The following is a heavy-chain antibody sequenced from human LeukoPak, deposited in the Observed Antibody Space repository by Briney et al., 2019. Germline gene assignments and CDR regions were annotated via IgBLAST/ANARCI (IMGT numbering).Heavy chain of an antibody. CDR3: ARGLRPYYYDSSGYYGVSY. CDR2: ISYDGRNK. V-gene: IGHV3-30*04. D-gene: IGHD3-22*01. Sequence: GRSLRLSCAASGFTFSSYAMHWVRQAPGKGLEWVAVISYDGRNKYYADSVKGRFTISRDNSKNTLYLQMNSLRAGDTAVYYCARGLRPYYYDSSGYYGVSYWGQGTLVTVSS. CDR1: GFTFSSYA. J-gene: IGHJ4*02.